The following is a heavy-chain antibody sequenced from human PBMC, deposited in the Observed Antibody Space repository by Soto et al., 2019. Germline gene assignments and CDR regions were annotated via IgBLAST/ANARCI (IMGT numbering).Heavy chain of an antibody. CDR3: ARGQAPWELPRIDI. V-gene: IGHV3-30-3*01. J-gene: IGHJ3*02. Sequence: QVQLVESGGGVVQPGRSLRLSCAASGFTFSSYAMHWVRQAPGKGLEWVAVISYDGSNKYYADSVKGRFTISRDNSKNTLYLQMNSLRAEDTAVYYCARGQAPWELPRIDIWGQGTMVTVSS. D-gene: IGHD1-26*01. CDR2: ISYDGSNK. CDR1: GFTFSSYA.